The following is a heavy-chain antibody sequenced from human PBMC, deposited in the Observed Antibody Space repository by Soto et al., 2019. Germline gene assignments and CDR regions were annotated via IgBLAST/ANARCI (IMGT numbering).Heavy chain of an antibody. V-gene: IGHV3-21*01. CDR3: TRDASRDSSARGWFDP. CDR1: GFTFRSFT. Sequence: GGSLRLSCAASGFTFRSFTMNWVRQAPGKGLEWVSTISSNSAYIYYTDALRGRFTISRDNAKNSLHLQMNSLRAEDTAVYYCTRDASRDSSARGWFDPWGPWTLLVTVSS. CDR2: ISSNSAYI. J-gene: IGHJ5*02. D-gene: IGHD6-13*01.